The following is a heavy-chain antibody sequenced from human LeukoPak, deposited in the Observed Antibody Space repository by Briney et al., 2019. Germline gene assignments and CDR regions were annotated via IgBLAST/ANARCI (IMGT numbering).Heavy chain of an antibody. Sequence: GGSLRLSCAASGFTFSTYRMSWVRQAPGKGLEWVANIKQDGSEKHYVDSVKGRFTISRDNAKNSLFLQMNSLRAEDTAVYYCARLRGVLNKMRYYYYYMDVWGTGTSVAISS. CDR1: GFTFSTYR. V-gene: IGHV3-7*03. CDR2: IKQDGSEK. CDR3: ARLRGVLNKMRYYYYYMDV. J-gene: IGHJ6*03. D-gene: IGHD3-10*01.